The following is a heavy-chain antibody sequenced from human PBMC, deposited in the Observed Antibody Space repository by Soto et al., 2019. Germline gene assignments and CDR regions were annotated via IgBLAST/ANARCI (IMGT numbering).Heavy chain of an antibody. CDR1: CESLIGHS. CDR2: INFRGTT. J-gene: IGHJ5*02. D-gene: IGHD3-3*01. CDR3: TRKLEASIRLVEWFSYKWFDP. Sequence: WETLSLTCDFHCESLIGHSWSWIRQPPGKGLEWIGEINFRGTTNYHPSLKSRVSMSVDTSKNQISLNMSSVTAADTALYFCTRKLEASIRLVEWFSYKWFDPWGPGTLVTVSS. V-gene: IGHV4-34*01.